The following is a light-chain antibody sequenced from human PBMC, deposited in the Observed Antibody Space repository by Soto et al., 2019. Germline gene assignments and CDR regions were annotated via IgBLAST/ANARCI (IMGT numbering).Light chain of an antibody. J-gene: IGLJ2*01. CDR2: EVS. V-gene: IGLV2-18*02. CDR1: SSDVGSYNR. Sequence: QSALTQPPSVSGSPGQSVTISCTGTSSDVGSYNRVSWYQQPPGTAPKLMIYEVSNRPSGVPDRFSGSKSGNTASLTISGLPAEDEADYYCSSYTSSSTFGVFGGGTKLTVL. CDR3: SSYTSSSTFGV.